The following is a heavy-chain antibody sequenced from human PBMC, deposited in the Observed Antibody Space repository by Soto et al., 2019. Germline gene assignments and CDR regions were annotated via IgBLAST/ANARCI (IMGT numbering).Heavy chain of an antibody. CDR1: GGTISSSSYY. J-gene: IGHJ4*02. Sequence: SEPHSVTWTVSGGTISSSSYYWGWIRQPPGKGLEWIGSIYYSGSTYYNPSLKSRVTISVDTSKNQFSLKLSSVTAADTAVYYCASVFRDGYNFGYWGQGTLVTVSS. CDR2: IYYSGST. V-gene: IGHV4-39*01. D-gene: IGHD1-1*01. CDR3: ASVFRDGYNFGY.